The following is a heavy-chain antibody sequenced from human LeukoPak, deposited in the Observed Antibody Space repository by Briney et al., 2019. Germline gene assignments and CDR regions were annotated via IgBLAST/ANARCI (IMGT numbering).Heavy chain of an antibody. Sequence: ASVKVSCKVSGYTLTELSMHWVRQAPGKGLEWMGGFDPEDGETIYAQKFQGRVTMTEDTSTDTAYMELSSLRSEDTAVYYCETVLGGSCLGGSYFDYWGQGTLVTVSS. CDR2: FDPEDGET. V-gene: IGHV1-24*01. D-gene: IGHD2-15*01. CDR1: GYTLTELS. CDR3: ETVLGGSCLGGSYFDY. J-gene: IGHJ4*02.